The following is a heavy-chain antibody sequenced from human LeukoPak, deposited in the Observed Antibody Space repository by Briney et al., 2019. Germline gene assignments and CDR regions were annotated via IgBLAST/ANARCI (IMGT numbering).Heavy chain of an antibody. D-gene: IGHD2-15*01. Sequence: PSETLSLTCAVYGGSFSGYYWSWIRQPPGKGLEWIGEINHSGSTNYNPSLKSRVTIPVDTSKNQFSLKLSSVTAADTAVYYCARLAYGGGSSYNWFDPWGQGTLVTVSS. CDR2: INHSGST. V-gene: IGHV4-34*01. CDR1: GGSFSGYY. J-gene: IGHJ5*02. CDR3: ARLAYGGGSSYNWFDP.